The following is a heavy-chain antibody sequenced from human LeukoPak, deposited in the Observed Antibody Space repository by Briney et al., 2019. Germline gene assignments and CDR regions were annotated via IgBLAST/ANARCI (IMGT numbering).Heavy chain of an antibody. V-gene: IGHV4-4*02. D-gene: IGHD6-13*01. CDR1: GGSISSNNW. CDR3: ARVPTTAAVGDY. CDR2: IYHSGSP. J-gene: IGHJ4*02. Sequence: SGTLSLTRAVSGGSISSNNWWGWVRQPPGKGLEWIGEIYHSGSPNYNPSLKSRVTISVDKSRNHFSLNLSSVTAADTAVYYCARVPTTAAVGDYWGQGTLVTVSS.